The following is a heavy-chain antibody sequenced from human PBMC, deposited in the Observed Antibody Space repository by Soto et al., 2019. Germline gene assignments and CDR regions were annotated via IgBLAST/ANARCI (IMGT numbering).Heavy chain of an antibody. D-gene: IGHD6-13*01. CDR3: AKELQVVSSNYFDY. Sequence: EVQVLESGGGLVQPGGSLRLSCAASGFTFSNYAMNWVRQAPGKGLEWVSAISGSGGSTYYADSVKGRFTISRDNSKNTLYLQMNSLRAEDTAVYYCAKELQVVSSNYFDYWGQGTLVTVSS. J-gene: IGHJ4*02. CDR2: ISGSGGST. CDR1: GFTFSNYA. V-gene: IGHV3-23*01.